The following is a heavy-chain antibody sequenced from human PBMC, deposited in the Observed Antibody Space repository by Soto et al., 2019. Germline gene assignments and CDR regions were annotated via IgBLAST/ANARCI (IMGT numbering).Heavy chain of an antibody. CDR2: INPYSGGA. CDR3: ARLMHYSHSGSSSHSVFDM. J-gene: IGHJ3*02. V-gene: IGHV1-2*02. CDR1: GYTFTDYS. D-gene: IGHD2-15*01. Sequence: ASVKVSCKASGYTFTDYSIHWVRQAPGQGLEWIGWINPYSGGADLSQKFQGRVTMTRDTSISTAYMEVSSLRSDDTAVFYCARLMHYSHSGSSSHSVFDMSGQGTLVTVS.